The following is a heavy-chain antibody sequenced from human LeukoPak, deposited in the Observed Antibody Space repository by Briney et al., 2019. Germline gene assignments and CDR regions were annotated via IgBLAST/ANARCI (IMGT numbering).Heavy chain of an antibody. D-gene: IGHD1-1*01. V-gene: IGHV3-66*01. J-gene: IGHJ4*02. CDR3: ARTTTFAPHFDY. Sequence: GGSLRLSCAASGFTVSSNYMSWVRQAPGKGLEWVSVIYSGGTTYYADSVKGRFTISRDNSKNALYLQMNSLRAEDTAVYYCARTTTFAPHFDYWGQGTLVTVSS. CDR1: GFTVSSNY. CDR2: IYSGGTT.